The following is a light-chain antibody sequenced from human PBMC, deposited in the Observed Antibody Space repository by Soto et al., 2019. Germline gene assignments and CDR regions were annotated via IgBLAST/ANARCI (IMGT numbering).Light chain of an antibody. CDR3: QQYNSYSWT. CDR1: QSISSW. V-gene: IGKV1-5*01. CDR2: DAS. J-gene: IGKJ1*01. Sequence: DIQMTQSPSTLSASVGDRVTISCRASQSISSWLAWYQQKPGKAPKLLIYDASSWESGVPSRFSGSGSGTEFTLTISSLQPDDFATSYCQQYNSYSWTFGQGTKV.